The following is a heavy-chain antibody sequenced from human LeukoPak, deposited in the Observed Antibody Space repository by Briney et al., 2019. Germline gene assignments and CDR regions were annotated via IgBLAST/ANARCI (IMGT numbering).Heavy chain of an antibody. V-gene: IGHV4-34*01. CDR2: INHSGST. CDR3: ARIPRGYSYGSYYFDY. D-gene: IGHD5-18*01. J-gene: IGHJ4*02. CDR1: GGSFSGYC. Sequence: SGTLSLTCAVYGGSFSGYCWSWIRQPPGKGLEWIGEINHSGSTNYNPSLKSRVTISVDTSKNQFSLKLSSVTAADTAVYYCARIPRGYSYGSYYFDYWGQGTLVTVSS.